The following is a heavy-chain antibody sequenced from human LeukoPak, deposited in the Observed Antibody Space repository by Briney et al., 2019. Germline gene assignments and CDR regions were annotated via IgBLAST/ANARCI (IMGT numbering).Heavy chain of an antibody. Sequence: GGSLRLSCAASGFTFSSYGFHWVRQAPGKGLEWVAVIWYDGSNIHYAESVKGRFTISRDNSRDTLYLHMNSLRPEDTAVYYCARDFYSGVLDYWGQGTRVTVSS. V-gene: IGHV3-33*01. D-gene: IGHD3-10*01. J-gene: IGHJ4*02. CDR2: IWYDGSNI. CDR3: ARDFYSGVLDY. CDR1: GFTFSSYG.